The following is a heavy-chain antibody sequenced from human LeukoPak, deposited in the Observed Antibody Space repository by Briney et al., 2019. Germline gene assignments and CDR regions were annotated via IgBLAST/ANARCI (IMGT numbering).Heavy chain of an antibody. V-gene: IGHV1-46*01. D-gene: IGHD3-3*01. CDR2: INPSGGST. Sequence: GASVKVSCKASGYTFTSYGISWVRQAPGQGLEWMGIINPSGGSTSYAQKFQGRVTMTRDTSTSTVYMELSSLRSEDTAVYYCARGDDDFWSGPVFDYWGQGTLVTVSS. CDR1: GYTFTSYG. CDR3: ARGDDDFWSGPVFDY. J-gene: IGHJ4*02.